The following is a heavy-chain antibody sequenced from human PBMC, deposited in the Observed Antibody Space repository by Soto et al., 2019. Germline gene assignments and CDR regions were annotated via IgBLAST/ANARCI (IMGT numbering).Heavy chain of an antibody. D-gene: IGHD2-2*01. Sequence: SETLSLTCAVYGGSFSGYYWSWIRQPPGKGLEWIGEINHSGSTNYNPSLKSRVTISVDTSKNQFSLKLSSVTAADTAVYYWARGMHIVVVPAAKRLWNWFDPWGQGTLVTVSS. CDR1: GGSFSGYY. J-gene: IGHJ5*02. CDR3: ARGMHIVVVPAAKRLWNWFDP. V-gene: IGHV4-34*01. CDR2: INHSGST.